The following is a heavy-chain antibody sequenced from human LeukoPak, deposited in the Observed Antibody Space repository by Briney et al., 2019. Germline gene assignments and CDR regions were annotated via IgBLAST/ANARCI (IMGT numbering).Heavy chain of an antibody. CDR3: AKDSTVTTLGFLDY. Sequence: GGSLRVSCAASGFTVSDNYMGWVRQAPGKGLEWVSTIIGSGGRTYYADSLKGRFTISRDNSKNTLYLQMNSLRADDTAVYYCAKDSTVTTLGFLDYWGQGALVIV. D-gene: IGHD4-17*01. CDR1: GFTVSDNY. J-gene: IGHJ4*02. V-gene: IGHV3-23*01. CDR2: IIGSGGRT.